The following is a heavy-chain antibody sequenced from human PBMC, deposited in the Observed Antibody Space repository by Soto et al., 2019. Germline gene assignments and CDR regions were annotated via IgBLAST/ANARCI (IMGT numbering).Heavy chain of an antibody. Sequence: GGSLRLSCAASGFTFDDYAMHWVRQAPGKGLEWVSGISWNSGSVGYADSVKGRFTISRDNAKNSLYLQMNSLRAEDTALYYCAKVSYSLYYYYGMDVWGQGTTVTVSS. CDR1: GFTFDDYA. D-gene: IGHD2-15*01. CDR2: ISWNSGSV. CDR3: AKVSYSLYYYYGMDV. V-gene: IGHV3-9*01. J-gene: IGHJ6*02.